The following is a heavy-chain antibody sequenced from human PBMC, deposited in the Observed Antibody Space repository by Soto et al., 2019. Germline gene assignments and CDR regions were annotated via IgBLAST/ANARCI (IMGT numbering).Heavy chain of an antibody. J-gene: IGHJ4*02. CDR3: VQTTGWPGFDF. CDR1: GFTVSSKY. V-gene: IGHV3-53*01. Sequence: EVQLVESGGGLIQPGGSLRLSCAASGFTVSSKYMTWVRQAPGKGLEWVSVIYGGGTTYYADSVKGRFTISRDTSKNTLYLQMNSLRAEDTAVSYCVQTTGWPGFDFWGQGTLVTFPS. CDR2: IYGGGTT. D-gene: IGHD6-19*01.